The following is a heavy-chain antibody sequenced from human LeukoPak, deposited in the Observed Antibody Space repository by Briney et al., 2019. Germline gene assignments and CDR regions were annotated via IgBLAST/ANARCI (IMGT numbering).Heavy chain of an antibody. CDR1: GYTFTSYG. V-gene: IGHV1-8*02. D-gene: IGHD3-22*01. CDR3: ARSPLYYYDSSGAGLRDAFDI. Sequence: ASVKVSCKASGYTFTSYGISWVRQATGQGLEWMGWMNPNSGNTGYAQKFQGRVTMTRNTSISTAYMELSSLRSEDTAVYYCARSPLYYYDSSGAGLRDAFDIWGQGTMVTVSS. J-gene: IGHJ3*02. CDR2: MNPNSGNT.